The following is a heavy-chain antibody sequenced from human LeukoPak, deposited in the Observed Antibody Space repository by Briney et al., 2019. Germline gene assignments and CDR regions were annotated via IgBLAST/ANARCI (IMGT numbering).Heavy chain of an antibody. CDR2: ISGGGETT. CDR1: GFTFNNYA. Sequence: GGSLRLSCAASGFTFNNYAMSWVRQAPGKGLGWDSSISGGGETTYYADSAKGRFTISRDNSQNTLYLQMNSLRAEDTAVYYCARDYADYVGYFFFDYWGQGTLVTVSS. CDR3: ARDYADYVGYFFFDY. J-gene: IGHJ4*02. D-gene: IGHD4-17*01. V-gene: IGHV3-23*01.